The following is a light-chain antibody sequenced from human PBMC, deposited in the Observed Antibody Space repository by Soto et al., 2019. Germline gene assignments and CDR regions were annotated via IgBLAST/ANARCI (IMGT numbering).Light chain of an antibody. Sequence: QSALTQPRSVSGSPGQAGTISCTGTSSDVAGYRYVSWYQQHPGKAPKVIIYDVTQRPSGVPDRFSGSKSGNAASLTISGLQAEDEAEYYCCSYVASHTKYVLGTGTKVPV. V-gene: IGLV2-11*01. CDR1: SSDVAGYRY. CDR2: DVT. CDR3: CSYVASHTKYV. J-gene: IGLJ1*01.